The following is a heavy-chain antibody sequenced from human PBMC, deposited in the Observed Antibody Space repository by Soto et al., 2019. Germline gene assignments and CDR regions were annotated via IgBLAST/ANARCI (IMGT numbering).Heavy chain of an antibody. CDR1: GGSFSGYY. CDR2: INHSGST. D-gene: IGHD5-12*01. Sequence: SETLSLTCAVYGGSFSGYYWSWIRQPPGKGLEWIGDINHSGSTNYNPSLKSRVTISVDTSKNQFSLKLSSVTAADTAVYYCARVDDYGYYYGMDVWGQGTTVTVSS. V-gene: IGHV4-34*01. CDR3: ARVDDYGYYYGMDV. J-gene: IGHJ6*02.